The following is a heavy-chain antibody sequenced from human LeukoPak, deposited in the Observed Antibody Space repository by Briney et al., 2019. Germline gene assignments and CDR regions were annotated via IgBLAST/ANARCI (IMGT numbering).Heavy chain of an antibody. CDR2: IYYTGST. V-gene: IGHV4-59*12. CDR1: GGSIIGSY. D-gene: IGHD5-24*01. CDR3: ARLLEQSNWFDP. Sequence: SETLSLTCTVSGGSIIGSYWSWIRQPPGKGLEWIGYIYYTGSTNYNPSLKSRVTISVDTSKNQFSLKLSSVTAADTAVYYCARLLEQSNWFDPWGQGTLVTVSS. J-gene: IGHJ5*02.